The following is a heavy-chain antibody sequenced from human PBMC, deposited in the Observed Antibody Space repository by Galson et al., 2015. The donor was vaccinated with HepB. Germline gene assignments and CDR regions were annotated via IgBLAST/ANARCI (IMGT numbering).Heavy chain of an antibody. V-gene: IGHV3-7*01. Sequence: SLRLSCAASGLTFSSYWMSWVRRAPGKGLEWVAHIKEDGSVKQYVDSVRGRFTISRDSAKNSLYPQMDSLRAEDTAVYYCARESATSGSYPLWVYYYYYGMDVWGQGTTVTVSS. CDR1: GLTFSSYW. CDR3: ARESATSGSYPLWVYYYYYGMDV. J-gene: IGHJ6*02. D-gene: IGHD1-26*01. CDR2: IKEDGSVK.